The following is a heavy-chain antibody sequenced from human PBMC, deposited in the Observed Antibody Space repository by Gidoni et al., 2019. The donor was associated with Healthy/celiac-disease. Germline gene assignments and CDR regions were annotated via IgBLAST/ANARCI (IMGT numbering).Heavy chain of an antibody. CDR3: ARGRITMVRGESFDY. Sequence: VQLQQWGAGLLKPSETLSLTCAVYGGSFRGYYWSWIRQPPGKGLEWIGEINHSGSTNYNPSLKSRVTISVDTSKNQFSLKLSSVTAADTAVYYCARGRITMVRGESFDYWGQGTLVTVSS. CDR2: INHSGST. J-gene: IGHJ4*02. V-gene: IGHV4-34*01. CDR1: GGSFRGYY. D-gene: IGHD3-10*01.